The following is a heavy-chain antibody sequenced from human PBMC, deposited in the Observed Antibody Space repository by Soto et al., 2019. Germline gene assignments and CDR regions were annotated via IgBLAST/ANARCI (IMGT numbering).Heavy chain of an antibody. J-gene: IGHJ4*02. CDR1: GDCIRSSSYY. D-gene: IGHD5-12*01. V-gene: IGHV4-39*01. CDR3: ARRGGATIMDY. Sequence: PSETLSLTCTVSGDCIRSSSYYWDWIRQPPGKGLEWIGSIFYSGSTYYNPSLKSRVTISVDTSKNQFSLKLSSVTAADTAVYYCARRGGATIMDYWGQGPLVTVSS. CDR2: IFYSGST.